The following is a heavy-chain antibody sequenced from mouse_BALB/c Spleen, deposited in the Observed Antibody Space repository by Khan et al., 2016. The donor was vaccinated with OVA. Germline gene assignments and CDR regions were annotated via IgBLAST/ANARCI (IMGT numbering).Heavy chain of an antibody. V-gene: IGHV2-9*02. CDR3: ARSYDYDVGGFAY. Sequence: QVQLKQSGPGLVAPSQSLSITCTVSGFSLSNYGVHWVRQPPGKGLEWLGVIWTGGITHYNSALMSRLSISKDNSKSHVFLKMNRLQTDDTAIYYCARSYDYDVGGFAYWGQGTLVTVSA. J-gene: IGHJ3*01. D-gene: IGHD2-4*01. CDR1: GFSLSNYG. CDR2: IWTGGIT.